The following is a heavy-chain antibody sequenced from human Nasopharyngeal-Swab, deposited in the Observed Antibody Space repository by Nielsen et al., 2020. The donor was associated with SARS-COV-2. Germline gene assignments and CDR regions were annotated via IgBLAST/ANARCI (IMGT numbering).Heavy chain of an antibody. CDR3: VRDDGRSWFLDK. Sequence: ASVKVSCKASGYSLMSQAMHWVRQAPGQRLEWMGWITAANGNTEYSRKFHDRLTLSSDTSANTAYMDLSGLRSEDTALYYCVRDDGRSWFLDKWGQGTLVTVSA. CDR2: ITAANGNT. CDR1: GYSLMSQA. V-gene: IGHV1-3*01. D-gene: IGHD6-13*01. J-gene: IGHJ4*02.